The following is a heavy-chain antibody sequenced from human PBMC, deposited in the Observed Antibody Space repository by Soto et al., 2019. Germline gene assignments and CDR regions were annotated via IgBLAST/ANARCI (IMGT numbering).Heavy chain of an antibody. D-gene: IGHD6-19*01. J-gene: IGHJ6*02. CDR3: TSGGWDYYYGMDV. CDR2: IRSKANSYAT. CDR1: GFTFSGSA. V-gene: IGHV3-73*01. Sequence: GGSLRLSCAASGFTFSGSAMHWGRQASGKGLEWVGRIRSKANSYATAYAASVKGRFTISRDDSKNTAYLQMNSLKTEDTAVYYCTSGGWDYYYGMDVWGQGTTVTVSS.